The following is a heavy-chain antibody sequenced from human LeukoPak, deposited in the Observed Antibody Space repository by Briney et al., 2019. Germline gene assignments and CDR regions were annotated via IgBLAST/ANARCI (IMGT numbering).Heavy chain of an antibody. CDR1: GGSFSGYY. V-gene: IGHV4-34*01. J-gene: IGHJ5*02. CDR3: VVVVAATLYNWFDP. D-gene: IGHD2-15*01. Sequence: SETLSLTCAVYGGSFSGYYWSWIRQPPGKGLEWIGEINHSGSTYYNPSLKSRVTISVDTSKNQFSLKLSSVTAADTAVYYCVVVVAATLYNWFDPWGQGTLVTVSS. CDR2: INHSGST.